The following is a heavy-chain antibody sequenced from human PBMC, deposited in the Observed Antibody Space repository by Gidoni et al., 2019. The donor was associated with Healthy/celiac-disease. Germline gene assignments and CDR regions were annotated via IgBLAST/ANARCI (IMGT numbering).Heavy chain of an antibody. J-gene: IGHJ3*02. CDR1: GGTFSSYA. Sequence: QVQLVQSGAEVKKPGSSVKVSCKGSGGTFSSYAISWVRQAPGQGLEWMGGIIPIVGTANYAQKFQGRVTITADESTSTAYMEQSSLRSEDTAVYYCAREGPLGAFDIWGQGTMVTVSS. V-gene: IGHV1-69*01. CDR3: AREGPLGAFDI. CDR2: IIPIVGTA.